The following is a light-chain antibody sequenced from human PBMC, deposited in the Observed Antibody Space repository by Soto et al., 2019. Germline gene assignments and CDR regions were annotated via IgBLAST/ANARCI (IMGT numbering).Light chain of an antibody. CDR3: QQAKSFPFT. CDR1: QIIGSW. Sequence: DIQMTQSPSSVSASIGDRVTITCRASQIIGSWLAWYQQKPGIAPTLLIYAASSLQSGVPSRFSGSGSGSDFTLTITSLQAEDSATYYCQQAKSFPFTFGPGTKVDIK. V-gene: IGKV1-12*02. J-gene: IGKJ3*01. CDR2: AAS.